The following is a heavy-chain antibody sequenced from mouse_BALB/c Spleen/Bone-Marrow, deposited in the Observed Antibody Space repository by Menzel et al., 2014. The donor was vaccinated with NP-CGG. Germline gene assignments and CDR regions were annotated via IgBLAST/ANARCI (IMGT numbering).Heavy chain of an antibody. CDR1: GYTFTSYW. Sequence: VHLVESGAELAKPGASVKMSCKASGYTFTSYWMHWVKQRPGQGLEWIGYINPSTGYTEYNQKFKDKATLTAVKSSTTAYMQLRSLTSEDSAVYYCARDDYDAIAYWGQGTLVTVSA. D-gene: IGHD2-4*01. J-gene: IGHJ3*01. CDR2: INPSTGYT. CDR3: ARDDYDAIAY. V-gene: IGHV1-7*01.